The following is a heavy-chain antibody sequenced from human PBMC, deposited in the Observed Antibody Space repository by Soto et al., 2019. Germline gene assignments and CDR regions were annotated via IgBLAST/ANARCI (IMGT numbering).Heavy chain of an antibody. V-gene: IGHV3-9*01. D-gene: IGHD5-12*01. J-gene: IGHJ4*02. CDR3: AKASPGYSGYEPIEY. CDR1: GFTFDDYA. CDR2: ISWNSGSI. Sequence: EVQLVESGGGLVQPGRSLRLYCAASGFTFDDYAMHWVRQAPGKGLEWVSGISWNSGSIGYADSVKGRFTISRDNAKNPLYLQMNSLRAEDTALYYCAKASPGYSGYEPIEYWGQGTLVTVSS.